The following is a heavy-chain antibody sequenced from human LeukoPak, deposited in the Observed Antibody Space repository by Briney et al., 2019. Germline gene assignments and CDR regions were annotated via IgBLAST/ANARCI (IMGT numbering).Heavy chain of an antibody. V-gene: IGHV4-39*01. D-gene: IGHD4-17*01. CDR2: IYYSGST. CDR3: ARHSVTTVLFRY. CDR1: GGSISSSSYY. J-gene: IGHJ4*02. Sequence: SETLSLTCTVSGGSISSSSYYWGWIRQPPGEGLGWIGSIYYSGSTYYNPSLKSRVTISVDTSKNHFSLKLSSVTAADTAVYYCARHSVTTVLFRYWGQGTLVTVSS.